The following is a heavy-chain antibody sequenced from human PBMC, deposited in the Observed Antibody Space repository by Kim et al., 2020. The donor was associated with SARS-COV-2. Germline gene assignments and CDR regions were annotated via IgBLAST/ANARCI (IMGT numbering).Heavy chain of an antibody. CDR1: GGSVSSGSYY. V-gene: IGHV4-61*01. J-gene: IGHJ3*02. CDR3: ARWGYYDIAYAFDI. CDR2: IYYSGST. D-gene: IGHD3-22*01. Sequence: SETLSLTCTVSGGSVSSGSYYWSWIRQPPGKGLEWIGYIYYSGSTNYNPSLKSRVTISVDTSKNQFSLKLSSVTAADTAVYYCARWGYYDIAYAFDIWG.